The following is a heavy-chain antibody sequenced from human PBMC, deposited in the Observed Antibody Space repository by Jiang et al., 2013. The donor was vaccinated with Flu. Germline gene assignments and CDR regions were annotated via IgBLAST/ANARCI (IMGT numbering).Heavy chain of an antibody. J-gene: IGHJ5*02. CDR3: ARGIGYCSSDYCYQNALGAFRDP. Sequence: GSGLVKPSETLSLTCTVSGGSTSSYYWSWVRQSPGKGLEWIGYLHYSGATNYNPSLKSRVSTSIDTSKNQFSLNLTSVTAADTAVYYCARGIGYCSSDYCYQNALGAFRDPWGQGILVTVSS. D-gene: IGHD2-2*01. CDR1: GGSTSSYY. CDR2: LHYSGAT. V-gene: IGHV4-59*01.